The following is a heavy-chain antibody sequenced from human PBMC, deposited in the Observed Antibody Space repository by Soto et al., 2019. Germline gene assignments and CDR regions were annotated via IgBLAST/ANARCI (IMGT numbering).Heavy chain of an antibody. CDR3: ATALRWFVP. J-gene: IGHJ5*02. V-gene: IGHV4-30-2*01. Sequence: SETLSLTCAVSGGSISSGGYSWSWIRQPPGKGLEWIGYIYHSGSTYYNPSLKSRVTISVDRSKNQFSLKLSSVTAADTAVYYCATALRWFVPWGQGTLVTVS. CDR1: GGSISSGGYS. CDR2: IYHSGST.